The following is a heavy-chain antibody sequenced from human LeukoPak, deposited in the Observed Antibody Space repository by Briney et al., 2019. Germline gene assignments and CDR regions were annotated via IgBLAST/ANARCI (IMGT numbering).Heavy chain of an antibody. CDR2: ISSSSSYI. V-gene: IGHV3-21*01. J-gene: IGHJ4*02. Sequence: PGGSLRLSCAASGFTFSSYSMNCVRQAPGKGLEWVSSISSSSSYIYYADSVKGRFTISRDNAKNSLYLQMNSLRAEDTAVYYCARDKFRRNSSHDYWGQGTLVTVSS. CDR1: GFTFSSYS. D-gene: IGHD6-19*01. CDR3: ARDKFRRNSSHDY.